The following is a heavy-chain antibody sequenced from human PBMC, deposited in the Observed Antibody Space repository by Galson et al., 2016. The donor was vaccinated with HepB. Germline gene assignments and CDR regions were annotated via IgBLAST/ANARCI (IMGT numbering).Heavy chain of an antibody. CDR1: WDSVSSYSVG. CDR3: ARGPTDWGPIDY. V-gene: IGHV6-1*01. D-gene: IGHD7-27*01. Sequence: CAISWDSVSSYSVGWNWIRQSPSRGLEWLGRTYYKSKFYTDYAQSVKSRIIISPDTSKNHVSLHLKTVTPEDTALYYCARGPTDWGPIDYWGPGTPVTVSS. CDR2: TYYKSKFYT. J-gene: IGHJ4*02.